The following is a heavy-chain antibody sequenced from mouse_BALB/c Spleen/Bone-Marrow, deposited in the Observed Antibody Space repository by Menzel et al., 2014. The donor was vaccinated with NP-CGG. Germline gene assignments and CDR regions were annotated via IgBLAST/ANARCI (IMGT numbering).Heavy chain of an antibody. J-gene: IGHJ2*01. V-gene: IGHV14-3*02. Sequence: VQLQQSGAEPVKPGASVKLSCTASGFSIKDTYMHWVRQRPEQGLEWIGRIGPANGNTKYDPKFQGKATITADTSSNTAYLQLSSLTSEDTAVYYCALYYDYDVGYWGQGTTLTVSS. CDR3: ALYYDYDVGY. D-gene: IGHD2-4*01. CDR2: IGPANGNT. CDR1: GFSIKDTY.